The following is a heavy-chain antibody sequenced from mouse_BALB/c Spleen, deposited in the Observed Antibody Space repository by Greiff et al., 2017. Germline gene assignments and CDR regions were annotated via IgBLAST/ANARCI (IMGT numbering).Heavy chain of an antibody. D-gene: IGHD2-14*01. V-gene: IGHV4-1*02. CDR1: GFDFSRYW. CDR3: ARRDYRYLYAMDY. Sequence: DVKLVESGGGLVQPGGSLKLSCAASGFDFSRYWMSWVRQAPGKGLEWIGEIKPDSSTINYTPSLKDKFIISRDNAKNTLYLQMSKVRSEDTALYYCARRDYRYLYAMDYWGQGTSVTVSS. J-gene: IGHJ4*01. CDR2: IKPDSSTI.